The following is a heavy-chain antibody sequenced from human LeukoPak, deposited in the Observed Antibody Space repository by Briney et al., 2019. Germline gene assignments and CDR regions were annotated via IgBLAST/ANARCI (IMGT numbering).Heavy chain of an antibody. CDR2: INHSGST. CDR1: GGSFSGYY. V-gene: IGHV4-34*01. J-gene: IGHJ6*03. CDR3: ARVAGGYDSYYYYYYMDV. Sequence: SETLSLTCAVYGGSFSGYYWSWIRQPPGKGLEWIGEINHSGSTNYNPSLKSRVTISVDTSKNQFSLKLSSVTAADTAVYYCARVAGGYDSYYYYYYMDVWGKGTTVTVSS. D-gene: IGHD5-12*01.